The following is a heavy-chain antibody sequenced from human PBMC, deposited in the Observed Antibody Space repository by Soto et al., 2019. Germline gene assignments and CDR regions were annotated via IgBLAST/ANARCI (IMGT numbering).Heavy chain of an antibody. V-gene: IGHV1-18*01. D-gene: IGHD3-22*01. CDR2: ISTYNGHT. CDR3: ARDNYYDSTGPLDY. J-gene: IGHJ4*02. Sequence: ASVKVSCKGSGYTFTSYGISWVRQAPGQGLEWMGWISTYNGHTNYSKKVQGRVTVTTDTSTSTVYMELRSLRSDDTAVYFCARDNYYDSTGPLDYWGQGTLVTVPQ. CDR1: GYTFTSYG.